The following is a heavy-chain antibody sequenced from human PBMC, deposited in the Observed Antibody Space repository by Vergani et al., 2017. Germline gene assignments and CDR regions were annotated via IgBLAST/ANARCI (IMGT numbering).Heavy chain of an antibody. CDR2: IRSKANSYAT. D-gene: IGHD1-26*01. J-gene: IGHJ4*02. Sequence: EVQLVESGGGLVQPGGSLKLSCAASGFTFSGSAMHWVRQASGKGLEWVGRIRSKANSYATAYAASVKGRLTISRDDSKNTAYLQMNSRKTEDTAVYYCTRQEWELLFDYWGQGTLVTVSS. CDR3: TRQEWELLFDY. V-gene: IGHV3-73*02. CDR1: GFTFSGSA.